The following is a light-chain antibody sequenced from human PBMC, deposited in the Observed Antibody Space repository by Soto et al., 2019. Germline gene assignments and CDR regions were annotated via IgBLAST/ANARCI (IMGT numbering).Light chain of an antibody. V-gene: IGKV1-5*03. CDR3: QQYNSYSLT. CDR2: KAS. CDR1: QSISSW. Sequence: DIQMTQSPSTLSASVGDRVTITCRASQSISSWLAWYQQKPGKAPNLLIYKASSLESEVPSRFSGSGSGTEFTLTISSLQPDDFSTYYCQQYNSYSLTFGGGTKVEIK. J-gene: IGKJ4*01.